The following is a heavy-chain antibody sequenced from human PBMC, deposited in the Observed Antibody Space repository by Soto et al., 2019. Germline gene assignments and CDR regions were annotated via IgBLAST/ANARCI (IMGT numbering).Heavy chain of an antibody. CDR2: INHSGST. V-gene: IGHV4-34*01. Sequence: PSETLSLTCAVYGGSFSGYFWIWIRQPPGKGLEWIGEINHSGSTNYNPSLKSRVTISIDTSKNQFSLKLSSVTAADTAVYYCARGGGYSGYLGGYWGQGTLVTVSS. CDR1: GGSFSGYF. J-gene: IGHJ4*02. CDR3: ARGGGYSGYLGGY. D-gene: IGHD5-12*01.